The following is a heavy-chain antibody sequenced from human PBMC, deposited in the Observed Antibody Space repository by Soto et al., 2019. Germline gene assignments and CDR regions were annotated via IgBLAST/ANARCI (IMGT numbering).Heavy chain of an antibody. CDR3: AKDAPSGGWYADYFDY. D-gene: IGHD6-19*01. Sequence: EVQLVESGGGLVQPGRSLRLSCAASGFTFDDFAMHWVRQAPGKGLARVSGISWNSGNIVYADSVKGRFTISRDNAKNSLYLQMNSLRAEDTALYHCAKDAPSGGWYADYFDYWGQGTLVTVSS. CDR1: GFTFDDFA. CDR2: ISWNSGNI. J-gene: IGHJ4*02. V-gene: IGHV3-9*01.